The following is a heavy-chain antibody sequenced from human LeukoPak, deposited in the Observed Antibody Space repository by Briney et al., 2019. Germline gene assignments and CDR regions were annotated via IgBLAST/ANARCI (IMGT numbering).Heavy chain of an antibody. CDR2: INHSGST. CDR3: AREVGGGPDY. Sequence: SETLSLTCAVYGGSFSGYYWSWIRQPPGKGLEWIGEINHSGSTNYNPSLKSRVTISVDTSKDQFSLKLSPVTAADTAVYYCAREVGGGPDYWGQGTLVTVSS. CDR1: GGSFSGYY. V-gene: IGHV4-34*01. D-gene: IGHD3-16*01. J-gene: IGHJ4*02.